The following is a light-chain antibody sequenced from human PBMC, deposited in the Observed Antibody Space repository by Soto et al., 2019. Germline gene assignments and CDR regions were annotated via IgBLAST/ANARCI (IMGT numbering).Light chain of an antibody. CDR1: SSDVGGYNY. CDR3: SSYTSSSAYV. CDR2: DVS. V-gene: IGLV2-14*01. Sequence: QSALTQPASVSGSPEQSITISCTGTSSDVGGYNYVSWYQQHPGKAPKLMIYDVSNRPSGVSNRFSGSKSGNTASLTISGLQAEDEADYYCSSYTSSSAYVFGTGPMLTVL. J-gene: IGLJ1*01.